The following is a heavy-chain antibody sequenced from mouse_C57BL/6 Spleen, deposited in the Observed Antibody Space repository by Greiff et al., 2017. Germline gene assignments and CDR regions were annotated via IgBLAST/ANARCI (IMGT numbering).Heavy chain of an antibody. D-gene: IGHD1-1*01. V-gene: IGHV5-17*01. CDR3: ASLYYGSRYFDV. CDR2: ISSGSSTI. J-gene: IGHJ1*03. Sequence: EVMLVESGGGLVKPGGSLKLSCAASGFTFSDYGMHWVRQAPEKGLEWVAYISSGSSTIYYADTVKGRFTISRDNAKNTLFLQMTSLRSEDTAMYYCASLYYGSRYFDVWGTGTTVTVSS. CDR1: GFTFSDYG.